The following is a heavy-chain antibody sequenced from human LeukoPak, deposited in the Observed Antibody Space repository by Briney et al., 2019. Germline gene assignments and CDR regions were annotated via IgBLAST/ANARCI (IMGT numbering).Heavy chain of an antibody. Sequence: GGSLRLSCAASGFTSSTYSMNWLRLAPGKGLEWVSSISPDSNYKYYVDSVKGRFTISRDNAKSSLYLQMNSLRAEDTAVYYCARDVTYGSGTYFDYWGQGTLVTVSS. V-gene: IGHV3-21*01. D-gene: IGHD3-10*01. J-gene: IGHJ4*02. CDR3: ARDVTYGSGTYFDY. CDR1: GFTSSTYS. CDR2: ISPDSNYK.